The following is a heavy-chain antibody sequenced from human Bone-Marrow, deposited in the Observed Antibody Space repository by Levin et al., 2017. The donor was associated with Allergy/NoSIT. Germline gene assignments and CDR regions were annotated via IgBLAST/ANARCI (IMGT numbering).Heavy chain of an antibody. Sequence: ASVKVSCKASGYTFTGYYMHWVRQAPGQGLEWMGWINPNSGGTNYAQKFQGRVTMTRDTSISTAYMELSRLRSDDTAVYYCARDPQGSSGSYQFSYYYYGMDVWGQGTTVTVSS. J-gene: IGHJ6*02. D-gene: IGHD1-26*01. CDR1: GYTFTGYY. CDR3: ARDPQGSSGSYQFSYYYYGMDV. V-gene: IGHV1-2*02. CDR2: INPNSGGT.